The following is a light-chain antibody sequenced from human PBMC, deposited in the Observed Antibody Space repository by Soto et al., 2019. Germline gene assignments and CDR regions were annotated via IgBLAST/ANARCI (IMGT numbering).Light chain of an antibody. CDR1: SSDVGDYNY. J-gene: IGLJ2*01. Sequence: QSALTQPRSVSGSPGQSVTISCTGTSSDVGDYNYVSWYQQHPGKAPKLMIYDVSTRPSGVPDRFSGSKSGNTASLTISGLQAEDEADYYCSSYAGSNSVVFGGGTKVTVL. CDR2: DVS. CDR3: SSYAGSNSVV. V-gene: IGLV2-11*01.